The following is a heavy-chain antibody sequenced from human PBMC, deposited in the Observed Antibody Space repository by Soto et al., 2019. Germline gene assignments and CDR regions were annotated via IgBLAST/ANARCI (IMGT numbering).Heavy chain of an antibody. CDR3: STLANIFDFDN. CDR2: IYPGDSDT. Sequence: PGESLKISCKGSGYIFTNYWIGWVRQMPGKGLEWMGIIYPGDSDTRYSPSFQGQVTISADKSTSTAYLQWSSLRASDTAMYYCSTLANIFDFDNWGQGTLVTVSS. CDR1: GYIFTNYW. J-gene: IGHJ4*03. V-gene: IGHV5-51*01. D-gene: IGHD2-21*01.